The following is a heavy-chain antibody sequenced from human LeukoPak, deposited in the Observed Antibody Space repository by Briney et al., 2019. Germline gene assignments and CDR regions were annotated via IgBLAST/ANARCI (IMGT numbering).Heavy chain of an antibody. J-gene: IGHJ4*02. D-gene: IGHD6-13*01. CDR2: IYPSGST. CDR1: GDSISSGSFY. Sequence: PSQTLSLTCSVSGDSISSGSFYWSWIRQPAGRGLEWIGRIYPSGSTNYNPSLKSRVTISLDTSKNQFSLKLSSVTAADTAVYYCARDVLAAPGTFNYWGQGALVTVSS. CDR3: ARDVLAAPGTFNY. V-gene: IGHV4-61*02.